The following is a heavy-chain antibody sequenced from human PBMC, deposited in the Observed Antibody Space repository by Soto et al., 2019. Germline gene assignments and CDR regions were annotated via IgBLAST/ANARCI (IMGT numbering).Heavy chain of an antibody. CDR1: GFTFSSYG. V-gene: IGHV3-30*18. CDR3: AKEWVYDSSGWSFDY. D-gene: IGHD3-22*01. Sequence: GGSLRVSCAASGFTFSSYGMHWVRQAPGKGLEWVAVISYDGSNKYYADSVKGRFTISRDNSKNTLYLQMNSLRAEDTAVYYCAKEWVYDSSGWSFDYWGQGTLVTVSS. J-gene: IGHJ4*02. CDR2: ISYDGSNK.